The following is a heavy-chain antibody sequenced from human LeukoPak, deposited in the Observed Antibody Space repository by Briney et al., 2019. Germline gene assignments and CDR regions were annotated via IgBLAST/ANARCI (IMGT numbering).Heavy chain of an antibody. J-gene: IGHJ4*02. CDR2: IYYSGST. CDR3: ARGSYYGSGSYHY. D-gene: IGHD3-10*01. CDR1: GGSISSSSYY. V-gene: IGHV4-39*07. Sequence: PSETLSLTCTVSGGSISSSSYYWGWIRPPPGKGLEWIGSIYYSGSTNYNPSLKSRVTISVDTSKNQFSLKLSSVTAADTAVYYCARGSYYGSGSYHYWGQGTLVTVSS.